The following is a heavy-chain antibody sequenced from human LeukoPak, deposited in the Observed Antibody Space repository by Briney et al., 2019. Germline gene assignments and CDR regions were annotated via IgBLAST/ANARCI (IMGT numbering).Heavy chain of an antibody. J-gene: IGHJ4*02. CDR1: GGSISSSSYY. D-gene: IGHD6-6*01. Sequence: TSETLSLTCTVSGGSISSSSYYWGWIRQPPGKGLEWIGSIYYSGSTYYNPSLKSRVTISVDTSKNQFSLKLSSVTAADTAVYYCARLSIAAREIDYWGQGTLVTVSS. CDR2: IYYSGST. V-gene: IGHV4-39*01. CDR3: ARLSIAAREIDY.